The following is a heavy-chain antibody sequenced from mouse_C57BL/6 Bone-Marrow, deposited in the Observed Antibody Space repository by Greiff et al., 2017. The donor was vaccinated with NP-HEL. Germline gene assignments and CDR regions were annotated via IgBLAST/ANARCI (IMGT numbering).Heavy chain of an antibody. D-gene: IGHD3-3*01. CDR3: ARRSRRGYWYFDV. Sequence: DVQLQESGPGLVKPSQSLPLTCSVTGYSITSGYYWNWIRQFPGNKLEWMGYISYDGSNNYNPSLKNRISITRDTSKNQFFLKLNSVTTEDTATYYCARRSRRGYWYFDVWGTGTTVTVSS. CDR1: GYSITSGYY. J-gene: IGHJ1*03. CDR2: ISYDGSN. V-gene: IGHV3-6*01.